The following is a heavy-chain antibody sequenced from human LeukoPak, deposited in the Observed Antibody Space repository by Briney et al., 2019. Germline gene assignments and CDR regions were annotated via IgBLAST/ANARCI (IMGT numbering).Heavy chain of an antibody. CDR2: ISSSSSYI. CDR1: GFTFSSYS. Sequence: SGGSLRLSCAASGFTFSSYSMNWVRQAPGKGLEWVSSISSSSSYIYYADSVKGRFTISRDNSKNTLYLQMNSLRAEDTAVYYCAKDFPDYDFWSGYSDYWGQGTLVTVSS. J-gene: IGHJ4*02. CDR3: AKDFPDYDFWSGYSDY. V-gene: IGHV3-21*01. D-gene: IGHD3-3*01.